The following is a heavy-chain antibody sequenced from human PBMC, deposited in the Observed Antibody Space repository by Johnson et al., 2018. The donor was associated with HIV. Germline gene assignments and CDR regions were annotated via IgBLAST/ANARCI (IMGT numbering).Heavy chain of an antibody. CDR2: LKIKTDGGTT. D-gene: IGHD3-3*01. CDR1: GFTFSNAW. V-gene: IGHV3-15*01. Sequence: VQLVESGGGLVKPGGSLRLSCAAAGFTFSNAWMSWVPQAPGKGLEWVGRLKIKTDGGTTEYAAPVKGRFTLSRDDSQNSLYLQMNSLRAEDTAVYYCARGVMEDFWSGSFDAFDIWGQGTMVTVSS. CDR3: ARGVMEDFWSGSFDAFDI. J-gene: IGHJ3*02.